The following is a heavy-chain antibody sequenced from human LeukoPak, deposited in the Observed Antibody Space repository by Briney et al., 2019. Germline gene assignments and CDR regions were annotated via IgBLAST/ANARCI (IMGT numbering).Heavy chain of an antibody. CDR3: ATQRGSYLWGTDFDY. Sequence: ASVKVSCKASGYTFTGYYMHWVRQAPGQGLEWMGWINPNSGDTKFAREFQGRVTMTRDTSISTAYMGLSRLRSDDTAVYHCATQRGSYLWGTDFDYWGQGTLVTVSS. D-gene: IGHD3-16*01. CDR2: INPNSGDT. V-gene: IGHV1-2*02. J-gene: IGHJ4*02. CDR1: GYTFTGYY.